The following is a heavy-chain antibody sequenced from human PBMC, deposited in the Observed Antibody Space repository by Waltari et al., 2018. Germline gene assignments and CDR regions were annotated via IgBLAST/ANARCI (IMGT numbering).Heavy chain of an antibody. D-gene: IGHD3-16*01. J-gene: IGHJ4*02. CDR2: ISAVNSYK. CDR3: ARAGGEVTRFFDY. CDR1: GYTFSRFG. Sequence: HVQLVQSGVEVKKPGASVKVSCKTSGYTFSRFGISWVRQAPGQGLEWMGWISAVNSYKTAAENLQDRVTMTADTYTTTAYMEMRSLTSADTAVYYCARAGGEVTRFFDYWGQGTLVTVSS. V-gene: IGHV1-18*01.